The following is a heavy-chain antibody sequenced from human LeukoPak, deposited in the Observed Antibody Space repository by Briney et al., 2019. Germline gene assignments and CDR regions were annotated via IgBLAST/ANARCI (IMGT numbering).Heavy chain of an antibody. D-gene: IGHD3-22*01. CDR1: GGTFSSYA. V-gene: IGHV1-69*04. CDR3: ARGNYYDSSGYYEDAFDI. Sequence: SVKVSCKASGGTFSSYAISWVRQAPGQGLEWMGRIIPILGIANYAQKFQGRVTITTDESTSTAYMELSSLRSEDTAVYYCARGNYYDSSGYYEDAFDIWGQGTMVTVSS. CDR2: IIPILGIA. J-gene: IGHJ3*02.